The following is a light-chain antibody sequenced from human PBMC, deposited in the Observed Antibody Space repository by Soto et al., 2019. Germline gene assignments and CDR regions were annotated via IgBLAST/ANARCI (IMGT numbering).Light chain of an antibody. V-gene: IGLV2-14*01. CDR2: EVT. CDR1: SGDIGIFHH. Sequence: QSVLTQPASVSGSPGQSSTISCTGTSGDIGIFHHVFWYQQHPGKAPNVVIYEVTNRPSVVSNRFSGSNSGMTACLTISGLQAGDEAKYYCPSFSTSATSVFVGGTK. J-gene: IGLJ3*02. CDR3: PSFSTSATSV.